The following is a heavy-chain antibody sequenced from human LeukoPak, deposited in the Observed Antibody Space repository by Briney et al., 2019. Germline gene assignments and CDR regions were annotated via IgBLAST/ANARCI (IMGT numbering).Heavy chain of an antibody. J-gene: IGHJ6*02. V-gene: IGHV3-21*01. D-gene: IGHD6-13*01. CDR1: GFTFSSYS. CDR2: ISSSSSYI. CDR3: ARDVAAGLTGMDV. Sequence: GGSLRLSCAASGFTFSSYSMTWVRQAPGKGLEWVSSISSSSSYIYYADSVKGRFTISRDNAKNSLYLQMNSLRAEDTAVYYCARDVAAGLTGMDVWGQGTTVTVSS.